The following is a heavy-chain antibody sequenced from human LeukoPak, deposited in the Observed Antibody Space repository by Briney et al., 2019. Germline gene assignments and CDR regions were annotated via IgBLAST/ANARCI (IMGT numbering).Heavy chain of an antibody. D-gene: IGHD3-16*02. V-gene: IGHV1-8*01. CDR3: ARGLRSDY. J-gene: IGHJ4*02. Sequence: GASVKVSCKASGYTFSNYDINWVRQAPGQGLEWVGWMNPNSGRRVYAQKFQGRVTMTRNSSINTAYMELTTLRSDATAVYYCARGLRSDYWGQGTLVTVSS. CDR2: MNPNSGRR. CDR1: GYTFSNYD.